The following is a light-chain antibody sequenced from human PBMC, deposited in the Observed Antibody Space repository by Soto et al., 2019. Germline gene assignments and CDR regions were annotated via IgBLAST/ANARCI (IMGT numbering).Light chain of an antibody. J-gene: IGKJ2*03. CDR1: QSISTSY. CDR3: LESDGFISS. CDR2: GAS. Sequence: EIVLTQSPGTMSLSPGDRATLSCRASQSISTSYLTWYQQKPGQTPRLLIYGASNRAAGIPDRFSGSGYATYFTLTITSLEPEDFSDYYCLESDGFISSFAHWTNLEFK. V-gene: IGKV3-20*01.